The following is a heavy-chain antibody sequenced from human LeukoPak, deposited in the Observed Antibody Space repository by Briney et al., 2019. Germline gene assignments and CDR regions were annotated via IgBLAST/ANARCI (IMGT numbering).Heavy chain of an antibody. CDR3: ARTRGLRGPTKYFDY. CDR1: GGTFSIYI. V-gene: IGHV1-69*13. Sequence: SVKVSRKASGGTFSIYIISWVRQAPGQGFEWMGGIIPIFGTANYAQKFQGRVTITADESTSTAYMELSSLRSEDTAVYYCARTRGLRGPTKYFDYWGQGTLVTVSS. D-gene: IGHD1-26*01. J-gene: IGHJ4*02. CDR2: IIPIFGTA.